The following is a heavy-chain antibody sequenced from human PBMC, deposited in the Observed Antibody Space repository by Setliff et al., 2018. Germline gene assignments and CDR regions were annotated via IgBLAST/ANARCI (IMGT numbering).Heavy chain of an antibody. CDR1: GDSIKSNAYY. CDR2: VHSSGTT. Sequence: SETLSLTCAVSGDSIKSNAYYWGWIRQSPVRGLEWIGSVHSSGTTHYNPSLKGRVTISVDSAKNHFSLNLRSVTAADTAIYYCARPPKWFGEVIIGALDVWGQGTVVTVS. D-gene: IGHD3-10*01. J-gene: IGHJ3*01. CDR3: ARPPKWFGEVIIGALDV. V-gene: IGHV4-39*02.